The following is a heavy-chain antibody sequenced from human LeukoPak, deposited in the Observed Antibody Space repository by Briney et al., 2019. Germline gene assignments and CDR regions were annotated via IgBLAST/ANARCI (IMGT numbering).Heavy chain of an antibody. CDR1: GFTFSTYS. J-gene: IGHJ4*02. D-gene: IGHD6-13*01. Sequence: PGGSLRLSCAASGFTFSTYSMCWVRQAPGKGLEWVSYISSISSIIYYADSVKGRFTISRDNARNSLYLQMNSLRAEDTAVYYCTRSRPGTEAGQPNFDYWGQGTLVTVSS. CDR2: ISSISSII. CDR3: TRSRPGTEAGQPNFDY. V-gene: IGHV3-48*01.